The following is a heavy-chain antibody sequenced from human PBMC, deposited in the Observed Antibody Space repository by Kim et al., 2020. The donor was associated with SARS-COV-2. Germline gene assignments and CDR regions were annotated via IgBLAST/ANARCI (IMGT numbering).Heavy chain of an antibody. Sequence: ASVKVSCKASGYTFTSYYMHWVRQAPGQGLEWMGIINPSGGSTSYAQKFQGRVTMTRDTSTSTVYMELSSLRSEDTAVYYCARDKGLGYYYDSSGEDFDYWGQRTLVTVSS. CDR1: GYTFTSYY. J-gene: IGHJ4*02. CDR3: ARDKGLGYYYDSSGEDFDY. V-gene: IGHV1-46*01. D-gene: IGHD3-22*01. CDR2: INPSGGST.